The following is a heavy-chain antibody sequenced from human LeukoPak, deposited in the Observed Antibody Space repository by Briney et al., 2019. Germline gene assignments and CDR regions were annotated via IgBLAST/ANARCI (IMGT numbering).Heavy chain of an antibody. CDR3: ARLLSGN. J-gene: IGHJ4*02. CDR1: GFTFSSYA. CDR2: ISYDGSNK. V-gene: IGHV3-30-3*01. Sequence: GGSLRLSCAASGFTFSSYAMHWVRQAPGRGLEWVAVISYDGSNKYYADSVKGRFTISRDNSKNTLYLQMNSLRAEDTAVYYCARLLSGNWGQGTLVTVSS. D-gene: IGHD2-15*01.